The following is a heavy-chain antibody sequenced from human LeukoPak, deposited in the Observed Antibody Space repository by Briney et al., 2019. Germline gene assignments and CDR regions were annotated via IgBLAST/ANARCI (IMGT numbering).Heavy chain of an antibody. J-gene: IGHJ6*02. CDR2: MNPNSGNT. CDR1: GYTFTSYD. V-gene: IGHV1-8*01. D-gene: IGHD6-13*01. CDR3: ARGHRVRSGSSWPVV. Sequence: GASVKVSCKASGYTFTSYDINWVRQATGQGLGWMGWMNPNSGNTGYAQKFQGRVTMTRNTSISTAYMELSSLRSEDTAVYYCARGHRVRSGSSWPVVWGQGTTVTVSS.